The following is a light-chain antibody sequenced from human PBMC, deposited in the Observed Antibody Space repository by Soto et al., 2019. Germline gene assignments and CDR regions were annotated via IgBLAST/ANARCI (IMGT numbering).Light chain of an antibody. CDR1: QSISSW. Sequence: DIQMTQSPSTLSASVGDRVTITCRASQSISSWLAWYQQKPGKAPNLLIYKASTLESGVPSRFSGSGSGTEFTLTISSLQPDDFPTYYCQQYNSYWTFGQWTKVEIK. J-gene: IGKJ1*01. CDR3: QQYNSYWT. CDR2: KAS. V-gene: IGKV1-5*03.